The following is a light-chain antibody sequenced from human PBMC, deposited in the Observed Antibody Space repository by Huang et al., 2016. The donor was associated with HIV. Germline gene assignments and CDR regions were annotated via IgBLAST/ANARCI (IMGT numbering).Light chain of an antibody. CDR1: QGIRTY. CDR3: QQLKSYPYT. Sequence: IQLTQSPSSLSASVGDRVTITCRASQGIRTYLAWYQQRPGKAPTLLIHASSTLRSGVSERFSGTGSGTDCTLTISNLQVEDFATYYCQQLKSYPYTFGQGTTLGLK. J-gene: IGKJ2*01. V-gene: IGKV1-9*01. CDR2: ASS.